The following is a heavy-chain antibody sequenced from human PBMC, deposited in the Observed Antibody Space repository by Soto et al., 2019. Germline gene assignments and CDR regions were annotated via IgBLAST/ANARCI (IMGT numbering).Heavy chain of an antibody. CDR2: INPSGGST. D-gene: IGHD3-22*01. CDR1: GYTFTSYY. Sequence: ASVKVSCKASGYTFTSYYMHWVRQAPGQGLEWMGIINPSGGSTSYAQKFQGRVTMTRDTSTSTVYMELSSLRSEDTAVYYCARDGSYYYDSSGYVFDYWGQGTLVTVSS. CDR3: ARDGSYYYDSSGYVFDY. J-gene: IGHJ4*02. V-gene: IGHV1-46*01.